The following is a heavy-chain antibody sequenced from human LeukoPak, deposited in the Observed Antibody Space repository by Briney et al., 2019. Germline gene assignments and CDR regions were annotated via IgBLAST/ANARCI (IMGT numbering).Heavy chain of an antibody. CDR1: GFTFSTYG. V-gene: IGHV3-23*01. CDR3: AKGGSLTTVTHFDY. Sequence: GGTLRLSCAASGFTFSTYGMSWVRQAPGKGLEWVSVISDSGGSTYYADSVKGRFTISRDNSKNTLYLQMNSLRAEDTAVYYCAKGGSLTTVTHFDYWGQGTLVTVSS. CDR2: ISDSGGST. D-gene: IGHD4-17*01. J-gene: IGHJ4*02.